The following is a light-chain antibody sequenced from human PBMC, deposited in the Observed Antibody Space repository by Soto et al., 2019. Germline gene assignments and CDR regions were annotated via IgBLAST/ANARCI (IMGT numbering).Light chain of an antibody. J-gene: IGLJ2*01. CDR3: CSYAGSYTLV. V-gene: IGLV2-11*01. CDR1: SSDVGGYNY. Sequence: QSALTQPRSVSGSPGQSVTISCTGTSSDVGGYNYVSWYQQHPGKAPKLMIYDVIKRPSGVPDRFSGSKSGNTASLTISGLQAEDEADYSCCSYAGSYTLVFGGGTKLTV. CDR2: DVI.